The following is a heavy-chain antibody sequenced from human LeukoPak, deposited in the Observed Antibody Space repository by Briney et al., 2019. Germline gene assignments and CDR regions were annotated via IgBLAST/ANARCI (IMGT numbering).Heavy chain of an antibody. J-gene: IGHJ4*02. CDR1: GLTFSNVW. D-gene: IGHD2/OR15-2a*01. CDR3: TTELDVMPNHY. CDR2: IKRKSYGGTT. Sequence: GGSRRLSCAASGLTFSNVWRSWSPQAPGKGRDWVGRIKRKSYGGTTDYAAPAKGRFTMSRHDSKNMLYLQMKSLKSEETTVVYCTTELDVMPNHYWGEGSLVTVSS. V-gene: IGHV3-15*01.